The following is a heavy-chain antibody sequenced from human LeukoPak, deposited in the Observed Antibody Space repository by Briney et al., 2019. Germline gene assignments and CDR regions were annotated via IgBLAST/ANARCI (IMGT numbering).Heavy chain of an antibody. D-gene: IGHD3-22*01. J-gene: IGHJ4*02. Sequence: SETLSLTCTVSGGSISSSSYYWGWIRQPPGKGLEWIGSIYYSGSTYYNPSLKSRVTISVDTSKNQFSLKLSSVTAADTAVYYCAAADYYDSSGYDYFDYWGQGTLVTVSS. CDR3: AAADYYDSSGYDYFDY. V-gene: IGHV4-39*07. CDR1: GGSISSSSYY. CDR2: IYYSGST.